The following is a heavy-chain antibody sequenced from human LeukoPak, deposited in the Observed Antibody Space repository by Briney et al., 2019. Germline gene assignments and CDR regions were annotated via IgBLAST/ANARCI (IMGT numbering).Heavy chain of an antibody. CDR3: ARRHSTGWYER. D-gene: IGHD1-1*01. V-gene: IGHV4-39*01. CDR1: GGSISSSNYF. J-gene: IGHJ5*02. CDR2: ISYSGRT. Sequence: SETLYLTCTVSGGSISSSNYFWGWIRQPPGKGLEWIGSISYSGRTYYHPSLESRVTISVDTSKNHFSLKVISVTAADTALYYCARRHSTGWYERWGQRTLVTVSS.